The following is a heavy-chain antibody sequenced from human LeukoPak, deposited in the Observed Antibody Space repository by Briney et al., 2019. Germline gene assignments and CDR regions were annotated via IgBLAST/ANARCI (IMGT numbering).Heavy chain of an antibody. CDR1: GDIVSSNSVT. CDR3: ARRLTQYDCFDP. CDR2: TYYRYTLYK. J-gene: IGHJ5*02. Sequence: SQTLSLTCAISGDIVSSNSVTWNWIRQSRARGREWLGRTYYRYTLYKDYAGSVRDRISVNPDTSKNQFSLHLNSVTPEDTAVYYCARRLTQYDCFDPWGQGILVTVSS. D-gene: IGHD2-2*01. V-gene: IGHV6-1*01.